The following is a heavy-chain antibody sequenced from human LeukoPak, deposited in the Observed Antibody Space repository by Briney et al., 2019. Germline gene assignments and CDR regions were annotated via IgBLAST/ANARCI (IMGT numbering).Heavy chain of an antibody. V-gene: IGHV1-18*01. Sequence: ASVKVSCKASGYTFTSYGISWVRQAPGQGLEWMGWISAYNGNTNYAQKLQGRVTVTTDTSTSTAYMELRSLRSDDTAVYYCARDSWDIVATKTPYYFDYWGQGTLVTVSS. CDR1: GYTFTSYG. J-gene: IGHJ4*02. CDR2: ISAYNGNT. D-gene: IGHD5-12*01. CDR3: ARDSWDIVATKTPYYFDY.